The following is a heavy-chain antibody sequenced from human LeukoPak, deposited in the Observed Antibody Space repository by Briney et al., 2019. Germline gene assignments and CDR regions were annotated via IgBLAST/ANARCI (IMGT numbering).Heavy chain of an antibody. J-gene: IGHJ6*03. CDR1: GFTFSSYG. Sequence: GGSLRLSCAASGFTFSSYGMHWVRQAPGKGLEWVAVISYDGSNKYYADSVKGRFTISRDNSKNTLYLQMNSLRAEDTAVYYCARDGYSITIFGVVDPYYYYYMDVWGKGTTVTVSS. D-gene: IGHD3-3*01. V-gene: IGHV3-30*03. CDR3: ARDGYSITIFGVVDPYYYYYMDV. CDR2: ISYDGSNK.